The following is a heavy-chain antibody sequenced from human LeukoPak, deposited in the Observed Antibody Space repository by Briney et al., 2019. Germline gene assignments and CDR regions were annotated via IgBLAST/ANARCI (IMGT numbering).Heavy chain of an antibody. V-gene: IGHV1-2*02. Sequence: WASVKVSCKASGYTFTAYYMHWVRQAPGQGLEWMGWINPNSGGTNYAQKFQGRVTMTRDTSISTAYMELSRLRSDDTAVYYCALTVTTPYAFNIWGQGTMVTVSS. CDR1: GYTFTAYY. D-gene: IGHD4-17*01. CDR2: INPNSGGT. CDR3: ALTVTTPYAFNI. J-gene: IGHJ3*02.